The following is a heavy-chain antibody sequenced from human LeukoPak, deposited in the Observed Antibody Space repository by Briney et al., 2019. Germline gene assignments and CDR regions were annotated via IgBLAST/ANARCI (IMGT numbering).Heavy chain of an antibody. CDR2: IYYSGST. D-gene: IGHD1-26*01. CDR3: ARIIVGALDY. Sequence: SETLSLTCTVSGDSISSNSYYWGWIRQSPGKGLEWIGSIYYSGSTYYNPSLKSRVTISVDTSKNQFSLKLSSVAAADTAVYYCARIIVGALDYWGQGTLVTVSS. V-gene: IGHV4-39*01. J-gene: IGHJ4*02. CDR1: GDSISSNSYY.